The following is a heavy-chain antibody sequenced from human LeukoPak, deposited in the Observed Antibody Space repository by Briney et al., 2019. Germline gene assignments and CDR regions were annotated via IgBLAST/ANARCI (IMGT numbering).Heavy chain of an antibody. CDR3: ARVYYDSSGYHDY. V-gene: IGHV4-34*01. Sequence: SETLSLTCAVYGGSFSGYYRSWIRQPPGKGLEWIGEINHSGSTNYNPSLKSRVTISVDTSKNQFSLKLSSVTAADTAVYYCARVYYDSSGYHDYWGQGTLVTVSS. CDR1: GGSFSGYY. CDR2: INHSGST. J-gene: IGHJ4*02. D-gene: IGHD3-22*01.